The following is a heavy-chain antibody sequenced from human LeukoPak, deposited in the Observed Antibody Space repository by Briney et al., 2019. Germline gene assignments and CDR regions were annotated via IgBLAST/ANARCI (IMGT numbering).Heavy chain of an antibody. J-gene: IGHJ4*02. CDR2: IIPIFGTA. CDR3: ARAGPVPPSDGGPVADF. CDR1: GGTFSSYA. V-gene: IGHV1-69*01. Sequence: ASVKVSCKASGGTFSSYAISWVRQAPGQGLEWMGGIIPIFGTANYAQKFQGRVTITADESTSTAYMELSSLRSEDTAVYYCARAGPVPPSDGGPVADFWGQGTLVTVSS. D-gene: IGHD3-10*01.